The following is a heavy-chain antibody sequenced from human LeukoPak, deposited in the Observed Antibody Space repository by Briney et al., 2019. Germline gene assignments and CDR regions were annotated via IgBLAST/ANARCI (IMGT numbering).Heavy chain of an antibody. CDR1: GFTFSSYA. Sequence: GGSLRLSCAASGFTFSSYAMSWVRQAPGKGLEWVSAISGSGGSTYYADSVKGRFTISRDNSKNTLYLQMNSLRAEDTAVYYCAKDFYYDSGGYPYFDYWGQGTLVTVSS. J-gene: IGHJ4*02. CDR2: ISGSGGST. CDR3: AKDFYYDSGGYPYFDY. D-gene: IGHD3-22*01. V-gene: IGHV3-23*01.